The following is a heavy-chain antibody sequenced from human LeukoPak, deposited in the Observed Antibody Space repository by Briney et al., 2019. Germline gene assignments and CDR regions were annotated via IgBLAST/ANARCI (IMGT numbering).Heavy chain of an antibody. V-gene: IGHV4-34*01. J-gene: IGHJ4*02. D-gene: IGHD2-15*01. CDR1: GGSFSGYY. CDR3: ARGHRVYCSGGSCYEFDY. Sequence: KASETLSLTCAVYGGSFSGYYWSWIRQPPGKGLEWIGEINHRGSTNYNPSLKSRVTISVDTSKNQFSLKLSSVTAADTAVYYCARGHRVYCSGGSCYEFDYWGQGTLVTVSS. CDR2: INHRGST.